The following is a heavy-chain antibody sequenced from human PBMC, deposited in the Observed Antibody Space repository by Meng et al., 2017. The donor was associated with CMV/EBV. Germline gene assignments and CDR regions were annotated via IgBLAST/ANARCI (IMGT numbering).Heavy chain of an antibody. V-gene: IGHV5-51*01. CDR2: IYPGDSDT. CDR1: GYSFTSYW. CDR3: ATTLDYYDSSGYPLYYYYGMDV. D-gene: IGHD3-22*01. Sequence: GGSLRLSCKGSGYSFTSYWIGWVRQMPGKGLEWMGIIYPGDSDTRYSPSFQGQVTTSADKSISTAYLQWSSLKASDTAMYYCATTLDYYDSSGYPLYYYYGMDVWGQGTTVTVSS. J-gene: IGHJ6*02.